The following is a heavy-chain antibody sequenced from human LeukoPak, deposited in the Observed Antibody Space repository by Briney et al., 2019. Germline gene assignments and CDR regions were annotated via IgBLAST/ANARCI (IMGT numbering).Heavy chain of an antibody. CDR1: GGSISSGGYS. J-gene: IGHJ4*02. CDR2: ICHSGST. CDR3: ARDGSGSDHPPSFDY. Sequence: SETLSLTCAVSGGSISSGGYSWSWIRQPPGKGLEWIGYICHSGSTYYNPSLKSRVTISVDRSKNQFSLKLSSVTAADTAVYYCARDGSGSDHPPSFDYWGQGTLVTVSS. D-gene: IGHD3-10*01. V-gene: IGHV4-30-2*01.